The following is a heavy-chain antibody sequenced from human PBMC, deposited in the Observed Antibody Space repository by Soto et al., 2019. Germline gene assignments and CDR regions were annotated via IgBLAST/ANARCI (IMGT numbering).Heavy chain of an antibody. V-gene: IGHV3-23*01. J-gene: IGHJ4*02. CDR1: GFTFRSYA. D-gene: IGHD1-1*01. CDR2: ISGSGGET. CDR3: AKDRGTIVY. Sequence: EVQLLESGGDLVQPGGSLRLSCAASGFTFRSYAMNWVRQAPGQGPEWVSGISGSGGETYYADSVKGRFIISRDNFENTLYLKMNSLRAEDTAIYYCAKDRGTIVYWGQGTPVTVSS.